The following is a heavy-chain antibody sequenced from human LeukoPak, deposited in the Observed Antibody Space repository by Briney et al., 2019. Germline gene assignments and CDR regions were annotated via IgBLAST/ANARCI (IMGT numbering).Heavy chain of an antibody. CDR2: IYSSGNT. CDR1: GGSISGYY. CDR3: ARLGSGGNAEDY. V-gene: IGHV4-4*07. J-gene: IGHJ4*02. D-gene: IGHD4-23*01. Sequence: SETLSLTCTVSGGSISGYYWSWIRQPAGKRLEWIARIYSSGNTDYNPSLESRVTMSLDTSKKQFSLKLTSVTAADTAIYYCARLGSGGNAEDYWGQGTLVTVSS.